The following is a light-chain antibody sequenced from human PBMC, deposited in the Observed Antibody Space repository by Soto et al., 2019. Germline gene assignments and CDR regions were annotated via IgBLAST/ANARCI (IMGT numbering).Light chain of an antibody. V-gene: IGKV1-12*01. CDR2: AAS. J-gene: IGKJ4*01. CDR3: QQANSLFPLN. Sequence: DIQMTQSPSSVSASVGDRVTITCRASQGISKWLAWYQQKPGEAPKLLIYAASNLRSGVPSRFSGSGSGTDFALTISSLQPEDFATYYCQQANSLFPLNFDGGTKVEIK. CDR1: QGISKW.